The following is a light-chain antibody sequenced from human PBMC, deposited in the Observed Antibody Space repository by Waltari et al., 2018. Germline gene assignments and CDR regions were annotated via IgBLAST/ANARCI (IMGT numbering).Light chain of an antibody. CDR2: DVS. CDR1: SGAVGGYNF. CDR3: NSYTSSSALV. Sequence: QSALTQPASVSGSPGQSITISCPGTSGAVGGYNFVSWYQQHPGKAPKLMIYDVSNRPSGVSNRFSGSKSGNTASLTISGLQAEDEADYYCNSYTSSSALVFGGGTKLTVL. J-gene: IGLJ3*02. V-gene: IGLV2-14*03.